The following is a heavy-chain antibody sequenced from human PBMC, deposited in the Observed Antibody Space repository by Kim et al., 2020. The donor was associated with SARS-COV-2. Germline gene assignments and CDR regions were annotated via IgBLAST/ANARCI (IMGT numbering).Heavy chain of an antibody. CDR3: AKSSSGWFDF. Sequence: TKKASSVEGRFTISRDNNRSILFLQMNSLRGEDTALYYCAKSSSGWFDFWGQGTLVTVSS. CDR2: T. D-gene: IGHD6-19*01. J-gene: IGHJ5*01. V-gene: IGHV3-23*01.